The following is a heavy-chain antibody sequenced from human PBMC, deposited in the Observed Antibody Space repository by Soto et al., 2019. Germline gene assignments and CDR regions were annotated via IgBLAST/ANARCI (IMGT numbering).Heavy chain of an antibody. CDR2: ISAYNSNT. CDR1: GYTFTSYA. Sequence: QVQLVQSGAEVKKPGASVKVSCKASGYTFTSYAISWVRQAPGQGLEWMGWISAYNSNTNYAQKLQGRVTETTDTCTTTAYRELRSLRSDDTAVYYCARSGPPAGYCGQGTVVTVSS. CDR3: ARSGPPAGY. V-gene: IGHV1-18*01. J-gene: IGHJ4*02. D-gene: IGHD3-10*01.